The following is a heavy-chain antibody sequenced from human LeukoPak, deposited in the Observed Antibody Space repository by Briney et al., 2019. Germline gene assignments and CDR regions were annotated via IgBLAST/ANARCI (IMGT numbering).Heavy chain of an antibody. V-gene: IGHV1-18*01. J-gene: IGHJ6*03. Sequence: ASVKVSCKASGYTFTSYGLSWVRQAPGQGLEWMGRITTYNGNTKYAQNLQGRVTMTADTSTSTACMELRSLRSDDTAVYYCARGIVPAARDYYYYYMDVWGKGTTVTVSS. CDR2: ITTYNGNT. CDR1: GYTFTSYG. CDR3: ARGIVPAARDYYYYYMDV. D-gene: IGHD2-2*01.